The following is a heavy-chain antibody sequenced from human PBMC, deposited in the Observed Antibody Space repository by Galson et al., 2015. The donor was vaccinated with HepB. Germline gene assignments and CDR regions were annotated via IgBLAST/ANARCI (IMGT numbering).Heavy chain of an antibody. CDR1: GFTFSSYS. CDR2: ISSSSSYI. J-gene: IGHJ4*02. D-gene: IGHD6-13*01. CDR3: ASDPGIAAAGTGAGY. V-gene: IGHV3-21*01. Sequence: SLRLSCAASGFTFSSYSMNWVRQAPGKGLEWVSSISSSSSYIYYADSVKGRFTISRDNAKNSLYLQMNSLRAEDTAVYYCASDPGIAAAGTGAGYWGQGTLVTVSS.